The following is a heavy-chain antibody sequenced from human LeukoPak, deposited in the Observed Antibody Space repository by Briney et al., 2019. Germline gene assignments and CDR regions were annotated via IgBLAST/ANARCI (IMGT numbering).Heavy chain of an antibody. CDR1: GYSISSGYY. J-gene: IGHJ5*02. D-gene: IGHD1-1*01. CDR2: IYHSGST. V-gene: IGHV4-38-2*02. CDR3: ARDLSRWHWKAWFDP. Sequence: SETLSLTCTVSGYSISSGYYWGWIRQPPGKGLEWIGSIYHSGSTNYNPSLKSQVSISIDTSKNRFSLKLTSVTAADTAVYYCARDLSRWHWKAWFDPWGQGTLVTVSS.